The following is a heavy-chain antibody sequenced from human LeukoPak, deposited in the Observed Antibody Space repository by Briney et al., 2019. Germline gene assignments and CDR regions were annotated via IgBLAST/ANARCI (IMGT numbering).Heavy chain of an antibody. Sequence: SETLSLTCAVYGGSFSGYYWSWIRQPPGKGLEWIGEINHSGSTNYNPSLKSRVTISVDTSKNQFSLKLSSVTPEDTAVYYCARDRAIAARHYYYMDVWGKGTTVTVSS. J-gene: IGHJ6*03. CDR2: INHSGST. CDR1: GGSFSGYY. CDR3: ARDRAIAARHYYYMDV. D-gene: IGHD6-6*01. V-gene: IGHV4-34*01.